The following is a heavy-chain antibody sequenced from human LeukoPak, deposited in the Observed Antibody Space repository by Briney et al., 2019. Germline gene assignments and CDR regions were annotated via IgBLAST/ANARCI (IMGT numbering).Heavy chain of an antibody. CDR2: IIPIFGTA. V-gene: IGHV1-69*13. J-gene: IGHJ5*02. Sequence: ASVKVSCKASGGTFSSYAISWVRQAPGQGLEWMGGIIPIFGTANYAQKFQGRVTIIADESTSTAYMELSSLRSEGTAVYYCARGPPVRYQLLVPVGGPWGQGTLVTVSS. CDR3: ARGPPVRYQLLVPVGGP. CDR1: GGTFSSYA. D-gene: IGHD2-2*01.